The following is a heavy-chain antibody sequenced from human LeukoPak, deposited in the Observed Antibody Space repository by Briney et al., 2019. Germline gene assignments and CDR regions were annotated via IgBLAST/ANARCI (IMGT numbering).Heavy chain of an antibody. D-gene: IGHD3-16*01. J-gene: IGHJ4*02. Sequence: QPGGSLRLSCAASGFTFSTYWMSWVRQAPGKGLEWVANINQDGSATNYVDSAKGRFIVSRDNAKNSVFLQMSSLRAEDTAVYYCAIAAGWGQAYWGQGTLVTVSS. V-gene: IGHV3-7*01. CDR2: INQDGSAT. CDR3: AIAAGWGQAY. CDR1: GFTFSTYW.